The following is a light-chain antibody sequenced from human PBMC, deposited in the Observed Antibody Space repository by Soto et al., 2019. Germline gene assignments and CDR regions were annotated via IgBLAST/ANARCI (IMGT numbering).Light chain of an antibody. V-gene: IGLV2-14*01. Sequence: QSALTQPASVSGSPGQSITISCTGTSSDVGGYNYVSWYQQQPGTAPKLMIYDVSNRPSGVSNRFSGSKSGNTASLTISGLQAEDEADYYGSSYTSSSTLGVVFGGGTKLTVL. CDR1: SSDVGGYNY. CDR3: SSYTSSSTLGVV. J-gene: IGLJ2*01. CDR2: DVS.